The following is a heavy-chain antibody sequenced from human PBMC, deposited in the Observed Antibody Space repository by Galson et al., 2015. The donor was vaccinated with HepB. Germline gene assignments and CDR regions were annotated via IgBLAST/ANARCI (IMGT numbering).Heavy chain of an antibody. Sequence: TLSLTCAVYGGSFSGYYWSWIRQPPGKGLEWIGEINHSGSTNYNPSLKSRVTISVDTSKNQFSLKLSSVTAADTAVYYCARATIFGVVIPSPYYYYYYMDVWGKGTTVTVSS. CDR2: INHSGST. V-gene: IGHV4-34*01. J-gene: IGHJ6*03. CDR3: ARATIFGVVIPSPYYYYYYMDV. D-gene: IGHD3-3*01. CDR1: GGSFSGYY.